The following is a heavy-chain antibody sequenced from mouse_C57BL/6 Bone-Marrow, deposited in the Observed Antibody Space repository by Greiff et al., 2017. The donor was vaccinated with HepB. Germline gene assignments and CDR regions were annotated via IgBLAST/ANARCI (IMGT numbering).Heavy chain of an antibody. J-gene: IGHJ3*01. CDR1: GFTFSSYA. V-gene: IGHV5-4*01. CDR2: ISDGGSYT. D-gene: IGHD2-3*01. CDR3: ARDDGYQLFAY. Sequence: EVQVVESGGGLVKPGGSLKLSCAASGFTFSSYAMSWVRQTPEKRLEWVATISDGGSYTYYPDNVKGRFTISRDNAKNNLYLQMSHLKSEDTAMYYCARDDGYQLFAYWGQGTLVTVSA.